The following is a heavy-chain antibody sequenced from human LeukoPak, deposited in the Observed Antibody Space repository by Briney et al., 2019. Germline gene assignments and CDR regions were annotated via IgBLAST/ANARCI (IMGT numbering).Heavy chain of an antibody. CDR3: ARVRSGWTQYYFDY. CDR2: INHSGST. V-gene: IGHV4-34*01. Sequence: PSETLSLTCAVYGGSFSDYYWSWIRQSPGKGLEWIGEINHSGSTNYNPSLKSRVTISVDTSKNQFSLKLSSVTAADTAVYYCARVRSGWTQYYFDYWGQGTLVTVSS. CDR1: GGSFSDYY. D-gene: IGHD6-19*01. J-gene: IGHJ4*02.